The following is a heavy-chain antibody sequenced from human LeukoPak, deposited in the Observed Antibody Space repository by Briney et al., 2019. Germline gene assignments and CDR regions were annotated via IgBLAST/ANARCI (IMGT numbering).Heavy chain of an antibody. V-gene: IGHV3-30-3*01. CDR1: GFTFTNYA. D-gene: IGHD2-21*02. CDR3: ARGFVLGAAKNYFDY. J-gene: IGHJ4*02. CDR2: ISYDGTNK. Sequence: GGSLRLSCAASGFTFTNYALHWVRQAPGKGLEWVAVISYDGTNKYYADSVKGRFTISRDSSKNTLSLQMNSLRAEDTALYYCARGFVLGAAKNYFDYWGQGALVTVSS.